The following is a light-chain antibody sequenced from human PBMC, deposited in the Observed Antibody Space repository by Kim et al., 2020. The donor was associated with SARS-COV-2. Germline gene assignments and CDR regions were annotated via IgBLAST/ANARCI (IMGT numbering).Light chain of an antibody. Sequence: ATINCKSSQSVLYSSNNKNYLAWYQQKPGQPPKLLIYWASTRESGVPDRFSGSGSGTDFTLTISSLQAEDVAVYYCQQYYSSPLTFGGGTKVDIK. CDR3: QQYYSSPLT. CDR1: QSVLYSSNNKNY. CDR2: WAS. J-gene: IGKJ4*01. V-gene: IGKV4-1*01.